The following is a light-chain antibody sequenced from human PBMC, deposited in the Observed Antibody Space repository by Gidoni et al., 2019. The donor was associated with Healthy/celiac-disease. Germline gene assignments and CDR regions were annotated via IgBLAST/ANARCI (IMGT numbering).Light chain of an antibody. CDR3: AAWDDSLNGLWV. V-gene: IGLV1-44*01. CDR1: SSNIGSNT. Sequence: QSVLTQPPSAYGTPGKRVTISCSGSSSNIGSNTVNWSQQLPGTAPKLLIYSNNQRPSGVPDRFSGSKSGTSASLAISGLQSEDEADYYCAAWDDSLNGLWVFGGGTKLTVL. J-gene: IGLJ3*02. CDR2: SNN.